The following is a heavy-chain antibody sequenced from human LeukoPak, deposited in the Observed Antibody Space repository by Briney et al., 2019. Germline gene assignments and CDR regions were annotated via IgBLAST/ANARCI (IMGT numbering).Heavy chain of an antibody. CDR2: NSGSGGST. Sequence: GGPLSLPCAASGFTLSSHAMSWAPQAPGKGVEGVSANSGSGGSTYYADPVKGRFTISRDNSKNTLYLQMNSLRAEDAAVYYCAKGDEDYYDSSGYYGIDCWGQGTLVTVSS. CDR1: GFTLSSHA. V-gene: IGHV3-23*01. CDR3: AKGDEDYYDSSGYYGIDC. J-gene: IGHJ4*02. D-gene: IGHD3-22*01.